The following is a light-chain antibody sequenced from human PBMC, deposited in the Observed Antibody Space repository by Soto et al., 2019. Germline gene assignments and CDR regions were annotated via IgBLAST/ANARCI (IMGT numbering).Light chain of an antibody. CDR2: GAS. J-gene: IGKJ4*01. Sequence: DIQITQSPSSLSSSVGDRVTITCRASQSINVYLHWYQQKPGKPPNLLIYGASSLQSGVPSRFSGGGSGTDFTLTISSLQPEDVGTYYCQQTDSTPKTFGGGTKV. CDR3: QQTDSTPKT. CDR1: QSINVY. V-gene: IGKV1-39*01.